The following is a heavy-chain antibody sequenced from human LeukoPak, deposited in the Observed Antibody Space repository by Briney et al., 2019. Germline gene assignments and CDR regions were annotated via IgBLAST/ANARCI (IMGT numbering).Heavy chain of an antibody. D-gene: IGHD5-18*01. CDR3: ARTNAAMDPYDWFDP. J-gene: IGHJ5*02. CDR2: IYPGDSDI. V-gene: IGHV5-51*01. Sequence: GESLKISCKGSGYSFTSYWTGWVRQMPGKGLEWMGIIYPGDSDIRYSPSFQGQVTISADKSISTAYLQWSSLKASDTAMYYCARTNAAMDPYDWFDPWGQGTLVTVSS. CDR1: GYSFTSYW.